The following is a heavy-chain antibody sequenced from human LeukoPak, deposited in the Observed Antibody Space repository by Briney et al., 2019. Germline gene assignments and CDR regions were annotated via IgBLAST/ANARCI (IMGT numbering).Heavy chain of an antibody. CDR1: GFTFSDYY. CDR3: ARMLYGRPNNWFDP. Sequence: GGSLRLSCAASGFTFSDYYMSWIRQAPGKGLEWVSYISSSGSTIYYADSVKGRFTISRDNAKNSLYLRMNSLRAEDTAVYYCARMLYGRPNNWFDPWGQGTLVTVSS. CDR2: ISSSGSTI. D-gene: IGHD2-8*01. V-gene: IGHV3-11*01. J-gene: IGHJ5*02.